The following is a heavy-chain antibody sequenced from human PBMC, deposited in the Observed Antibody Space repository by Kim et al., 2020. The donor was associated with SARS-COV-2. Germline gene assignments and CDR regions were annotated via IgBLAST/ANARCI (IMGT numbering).Heavy chain of an antibody. J-gene: IGHJ3*02. CDR3: ARVGLLILTTHAFDI. V-gene: IGHV3-23*01. CDR2: ISGGAEST. D-gene: IGHD2-15*01. Sequence: GGSLRLSCETSGFTFSSHAMVWCRQAPGKGLQWVSLISGGAESTYYADSVKGRFTISRDNSKDTVYLQMSSLRAEDTAKYYCARVGLLILTTHAFDIWG. CDR1: GFTFSSHA.